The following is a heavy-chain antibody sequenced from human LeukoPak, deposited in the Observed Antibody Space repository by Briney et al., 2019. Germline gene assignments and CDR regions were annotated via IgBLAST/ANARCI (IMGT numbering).Heavy chain of an antibody. CDR3: ARHAPNRLGDYFDN. Sequence: PSETLSLTCTVSGGSISSGGYYWSWIRQPPGKGLEWIGYIYHSGSTYYNPSLKSRVTISVDRSKNQFSLKLSSVTAADTAIYYCARHAPNRLGDYFDNWGQGALVTVSS. CDR2: IYHSGST. V-gene: IGHV4-30-2*01. D-gene: IGHD2/OR15-2a*01. CDR1: GGSISSGGYY. J-gene: IGHJ4*02.